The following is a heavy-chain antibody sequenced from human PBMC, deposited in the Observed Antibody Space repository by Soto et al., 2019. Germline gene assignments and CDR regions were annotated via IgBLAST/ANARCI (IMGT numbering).Heavy chain of an antibody. CDR3: ARVCYDFWSGYYFDY. D-gene: IGHD3-3*01. CDR2: IHYSGST. J-gene: IGHJ4*02. CDR1: DGSISSSSYY. Sequence: SETLSLTCTVSDGSISSSSYYWGWIRQPPGKGLEWIGYIHYSGSTNYNPSLKSRVTISVDTSKNQFSLKLSSVTAADTAVYYCARVCYDFWSGYYFDYWGQGTLVTVSS. V-gene: IGHV4-61*05.